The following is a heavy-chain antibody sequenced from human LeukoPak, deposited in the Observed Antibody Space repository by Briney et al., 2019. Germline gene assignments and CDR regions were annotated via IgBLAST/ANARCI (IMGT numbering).Heavy chain of an antibody. CDR2: IYYSGST. J-gene: IGHJ4*02. D-gene: IGHD2-2*01. Sequence: PSQTLSLTCTVSGGSISSGGYYWSWIRQHPGKGLEWIGYIYYSGSTYYNPSLKSRVTISVDTSKNQFSLKLSSVTAADTAVYYCAATPWTSRQSFFDYWGQGTLVTVSS. V-gene: IGHV4-31*03. CDR3: AATPWTSRQSFFDY. CDR1: GGSISSGGYY.